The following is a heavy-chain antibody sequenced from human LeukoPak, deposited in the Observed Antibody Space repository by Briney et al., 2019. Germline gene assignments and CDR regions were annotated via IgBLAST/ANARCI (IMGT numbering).Heavy chain of an antibody. V-gene: IGHV3-23*01. CDR1: GFTFSSYA. J-gene: IGHJ3*02. Sequence: GGSLRLSCAASGFTFSSYAMSWVRQAPGKGLEWVSAISGSGGSTYYADSVKGRFTISRDNSENTLYLQMNSLRAEDTAVYYCAKYYYDSSGSPDAFDIWGQGTMVTVSS. D-gene: IGHD3-22*01. CDR2: ISGSGGST. CDR3: AKYYYDSSGSPDAFDI.